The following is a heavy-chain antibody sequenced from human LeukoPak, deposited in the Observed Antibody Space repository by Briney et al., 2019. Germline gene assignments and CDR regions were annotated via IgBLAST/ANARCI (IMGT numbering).Heavy chain of an antibody. D-gene: IGHD3-10*01. V-gene: IGHV4-39*01. CDR1: GGSISSRSYY. CDR2: ISYSGSP. CDR3: ARHNLRADYFDY. Sequence: SETLSLTCTVSGGSISSRSYYWGWIRQPPGKGLEWIGSISYSGSPYYNSSLKSRVTISVDTSKNHFSLKLTSVTAPDTAVYYCARHNLRADYFDYWGQGSPVTVSS. J-gene: IGHJ4*02.